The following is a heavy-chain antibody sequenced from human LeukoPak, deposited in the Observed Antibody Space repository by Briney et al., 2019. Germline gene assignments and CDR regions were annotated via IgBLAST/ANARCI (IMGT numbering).Heavy chain of an antibody. V-gene: IGHV1-69*13. Sequence: SVKASCKASGGTFSSYAISWVRQAPGQGLEWMGGIIPIFGTANYAQKFQGRVTITADESTSTAYMELSSLRSEDTAVYYCARDEANKIAAAGTAPFADAEYFQHWGQGTLVTVSS. CDR2: IIPIFGTA. CDR3: ARDEANKIAAAGTAPFADAEYFQH. D-gene: IGHD6-13*01. CDR1: GGTFSSYA. J-gene: IGHJ1*01.